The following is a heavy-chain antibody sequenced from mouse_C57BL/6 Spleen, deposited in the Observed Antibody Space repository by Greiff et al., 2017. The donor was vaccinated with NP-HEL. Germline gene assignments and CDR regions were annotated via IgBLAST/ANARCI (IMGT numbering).Heavy chain of an antibody. CDR1: GFTFSDYY. V-gene: IGHV5-12*01. J-gene: IGHJ4*01. Sequence: EVQLVESGGGLVQPGGSLKLSCAASGFTFSDYYMYWVRQTPEKRLEWVAYISNGGGSTYYPDTVKGRFTISRDNAKNTLYLQMSRLKSEDTAMYYCASRGYDAVYYAMDYWGQGTSVTVSS. CDR3: ASRGYDAVYYAMDY. D-gene: IGHD2-2*01. CDR2: ISNGGGST.